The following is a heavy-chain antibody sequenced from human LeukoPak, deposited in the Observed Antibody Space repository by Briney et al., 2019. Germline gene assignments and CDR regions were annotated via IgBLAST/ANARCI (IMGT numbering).Heavy chain of an antibody. V-gene: IGHV1-2*02. J-gene: IGHJ4*02. Sequence: ASVKVSCKASGYIFTGYYMHWVRQAPGQGLEWMGWINPNSGGTNYAQKFQGRVTMTRDTSITTAYMELSGLRSDDTAMYYCAREGREFGPHKLAGFDYWGQGTLVTVSS. CDR2: INPNSGGT. D-gene: IGHD3-10*01. CDR1: GYIFTGYY. CDR3: AREGREFGPHKLAGFDY.